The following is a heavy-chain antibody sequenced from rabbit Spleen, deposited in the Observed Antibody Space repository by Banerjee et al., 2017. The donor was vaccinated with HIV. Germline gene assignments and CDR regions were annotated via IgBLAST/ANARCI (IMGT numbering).Heavy chain of an antibody. CDR1: GFSFSSSYW. Sequence: QEQLEESGGDLVKPEGSLTLTCTASGFSFSSSYWMCWVRQAPGKGLEWIACISTTTGATDYASWVNGRFTISKTSSTTVTLQMTSLTAADTATYFCVRDRADIGGDYGPYYFDFWGPGTLVTVS. CDR2: ISTTTGAT. D-gene: IGHD2-1*01. V-gene: IGHV1S45*01. J-gene: IGHJ4*01. CDR3: VRDRADIGGDYGPYYFDF.